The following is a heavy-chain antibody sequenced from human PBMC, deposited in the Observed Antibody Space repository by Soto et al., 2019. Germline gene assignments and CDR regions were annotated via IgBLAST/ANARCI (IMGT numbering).Heavy chain of an antibody. CDR1: GFTFSSYG. CDR3: ARFYSGSYYYFDY. D-gene: IGHD1-26*01. J-gene: IGHJ4*02. CDR2: IWYDGTNK. V-gene: IGHV3-33*01. Sequence: QVQLVESGGGVVQSGRSLRLSCAASGFTFSSYGMHWVRQAPGKGLEWVAVIWYDGTNKYYADSVKGRFTISRDNSKNTLFLQMNSLRAEDTAVYYCARFYSGSYYYFDYWGQGTLVTVSS.